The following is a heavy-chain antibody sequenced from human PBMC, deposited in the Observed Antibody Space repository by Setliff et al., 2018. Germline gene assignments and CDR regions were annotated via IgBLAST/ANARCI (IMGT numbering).Heavy chain of an antibody. Sequence: GASVKVSCKASGGTFSSNAISWVRQAPGQGLEWMGGIIPIFGTANYAQKFQGRVTITTDESTSTAYMELSSLRSEDTAVYYCARGGDVDGWYFDLWGRGTLVTVSS. D-gene: IGHD3-10*01. V-gene: IGHV1-69*05. CDR2: IIPIFGTA. CDR3: ARGGDVDGWYFDL. CDR1: GGTFSSNA. J-gene: IGHJ2*01.